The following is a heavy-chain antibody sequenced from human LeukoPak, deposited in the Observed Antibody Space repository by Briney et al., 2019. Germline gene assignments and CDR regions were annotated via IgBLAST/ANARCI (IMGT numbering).Heavy chain of an antibody. CDR2: IYYSGST. J-gene: IGHJ1*01. CDR1: GDSINNYY. CDR3: AMIDSSGYYSYFQH. V-gene: IGHV4-59*01. D-gene: IGHD3-22*01. Sequence: PSETLSLTCTVSGDSINNYYWSWIRQPPGKGLEWIGYIYYSGSTNYNPSLKSRVTISVDTSKNQFSLKLSSVTAADTAVYYCAMIDSSGYYSYFQHWGQGTLVTVSS.